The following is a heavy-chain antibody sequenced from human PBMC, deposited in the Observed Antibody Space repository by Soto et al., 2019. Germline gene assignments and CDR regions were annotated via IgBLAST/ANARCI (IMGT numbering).Heavy chain of an antibody. Sequence: QVQLQESGPGLVKPSETLSLTCTVSGGSVSSGSYYWRWIRQPPGKGLEWIGYIYYSGSTNYNPSLKSRVTISVDTSKNQFSLKLSAVTAADTAVYYCARGIEGWYQGRYYYGMDVWGQGTKVTVSS. J-gene: IGHJ6*02. V-gene: IGHV4-61*01. CDR2: IYYSGST. D-gene: IGHD6-19*01. CDR1: GGSVSSGSYY. CDR3: ARGIEGWYQGRYYYGMDV.